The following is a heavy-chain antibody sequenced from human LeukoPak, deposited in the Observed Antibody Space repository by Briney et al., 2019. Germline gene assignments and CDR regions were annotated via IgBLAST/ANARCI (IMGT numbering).Heavy chain of an antibody. CDR1: GYSINSGYY. Sequence: PSETLSLTCTVSGYSINSGYYWAWIRQPPGKGLEWIGSIHYSGSTYYNPSLQSRVTISIDTSKNQFSLKLRFVTAVDTAVYYCARVRCSGGSCPYYYYYYYMDVWGKGTTVTVSS. V-gene: IGHV4-38-2*02. CDR2: IHYSGST. CDR3: ARVRCSGGSCPYYYYYYYMDV. D-gene: IGHD2-15*01. J-gene: IGHJ6*03.